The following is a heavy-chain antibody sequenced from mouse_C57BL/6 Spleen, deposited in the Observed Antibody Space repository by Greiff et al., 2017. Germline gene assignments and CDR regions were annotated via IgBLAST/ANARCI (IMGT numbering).Heavy chain of an antibody. CDR1: GYTFTSYW. CDR2: IYPSDSET. J-gene: IGHJ2*01. V-gene: IGHV1-61*01. Sequence: VQLQQPGAELVRPGSSVKLSCKASGYTFTSYWMDWVKQRPGQGLEWIGNIYPSDSETHYNQKFKDKATLTVDKSSSTAYMQLSSLTSEDSAVYYCARLSLGGYFDYWGQGTTLTVSS. CDR3: ARLSLGGYFDY.